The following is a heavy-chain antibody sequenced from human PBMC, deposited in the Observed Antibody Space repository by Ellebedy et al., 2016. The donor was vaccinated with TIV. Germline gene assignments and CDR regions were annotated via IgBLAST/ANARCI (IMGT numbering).Heavy chain of an antibody. J-gene: IGHJ4*02. CDR3: ARDLIVTTVTTGLDY. CDR2: ISYDGSNT. D-gene: IGHD4-17*01. CDR1: GFTFSSYA. V-gene: IGHV3-30-3*01. Sequence: PGGSLRLSCAASGFTFSSYAMHWVRQAPGKGLEWVAVISYDGSNTYYADSVKGRFTISRDNSKNTLYLQMNSLRADDTAVYYCARDLIVTTVTTGLDYWGQGTLVTVPS.